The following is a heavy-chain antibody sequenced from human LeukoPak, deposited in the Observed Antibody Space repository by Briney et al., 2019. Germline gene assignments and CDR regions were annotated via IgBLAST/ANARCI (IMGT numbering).Heavy chain of an antibody. CDR3: ARPYCSGGSCHDYFDY. V-gene: IGHV1-2*02. D-gene: IGHD2-15*01. J-gene: IGHJ4*02. CDR1: GYTFTGYY. Sequence: ASVKVSCKASGYTFTGYYMRWVRQAPGQGLEWVGWINPYSGGTKYAQKFQGRVTKTRDTSINTAYMELRRLKSDDTAVYYCARPYCSGGSCHDYFDYWGQGTLVTVSS. CDR2: INPYSGGT.